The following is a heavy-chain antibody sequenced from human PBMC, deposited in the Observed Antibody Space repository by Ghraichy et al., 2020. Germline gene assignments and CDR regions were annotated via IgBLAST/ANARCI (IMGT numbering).Heavy chain of an antibody. Sequence: SVKVSCKASGGTFSSYAISWVRQAPGQGLEWMGGIIPIFGTANYAQKFQGRVTITADESTSTAYMELSSLRSEDTAVYYCARDHSPLGSGAYFDYWGQGTLVTVSS. CDR1: GGTFSSYA. CDR2: IIPIFGTA. D-gene: IGHD1-26*01. J-gene: IGHJ4*02. CDR3: ARDHSPLGSGAYFDY. V-gene: IGHV1-69*13.